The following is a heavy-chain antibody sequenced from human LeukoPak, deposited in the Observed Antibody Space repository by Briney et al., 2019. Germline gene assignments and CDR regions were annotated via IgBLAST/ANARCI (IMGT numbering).Heavy chain of an antibody. Sequence: PGESLRLSCAASGFTFSNYWMSWVRQAPGKGLEWVANIKEDGSERFYVGSVRGRFSISRDNAQNSLYLQMNSLRAEDTALYYCAKDYSDSGGYPRYYYYMDVWGKGTTVTVSS. V-gene: IGHV3-7*03. J-gene: IGHJ6*03. D-gene: IGHD3-22*01. CDR2: IKEDGSER. CDR1: GFTFSNYW. CDR3: AKDYSDSGGYPRYYYYMDV.